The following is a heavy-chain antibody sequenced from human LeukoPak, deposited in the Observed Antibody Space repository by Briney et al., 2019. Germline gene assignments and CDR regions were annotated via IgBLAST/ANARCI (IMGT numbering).Heavy chain of an antibody. CDR2: IYWDDDK. J-gene: IGHJ4*02. V-gene: IGHV2-5*02. D-gene: IGHD3-10*01. CDR3: AHSPSMVRGSHFDY. CDR1: GLSLSTSGVG. Sequence: SGPTLVKPTQTLTLTCTFSGLSLSTSGVGVGWIRQPPGKALEWLALIYWDDDKRYSPSLESRLIITKDTSKNQVVLTMTNMDPVDTAAYYCAHSPSMVRGSHFDYWGQGTLVTVSP.